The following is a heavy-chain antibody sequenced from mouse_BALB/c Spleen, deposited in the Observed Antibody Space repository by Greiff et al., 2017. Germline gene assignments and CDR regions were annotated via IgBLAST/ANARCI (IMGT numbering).Heavy chain of an antibody. CDR3: ARDGGNYFDY. Sequence: EVMLVESGGGLVQPGGSLRLSCATSGFTFTDYYMSWVRQPPGKALEWLGFIRNKANGYTTEYSASVKGRFTISRDNSQSILYLQMNTLRAEDSATYYCARDGGNYFDYWGQGTTRTVSS. V-gene: IGHV7-3*02. J-gene: IGHJ2*01. CDR1: GFTFTDYY. CDR2: IRNKANGYTT.